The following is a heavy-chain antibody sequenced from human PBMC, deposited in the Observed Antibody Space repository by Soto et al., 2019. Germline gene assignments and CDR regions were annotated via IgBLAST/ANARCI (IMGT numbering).Heavy chain of an antibody. J-gene: IGHJ3*02. CDR3: ARDSFTDKAMVTWAFDI. Sequence: QVQLVQSGAEVKRTGASVRVSCKASGYTFASYGISWVRQAPGQGLEWMAWISAYNGHTNYSQSLQGRVLMTTDTSTNTAYMDLRRLRSDDTAVYYCARDSFTDKAMVTWAFDIWGQGTMVTVSS. V-gene: IGHV1-18*01. D-gene: IGHD5-18*01. CDR1: GYTFASYG. CDR2: ISAYNGHT.